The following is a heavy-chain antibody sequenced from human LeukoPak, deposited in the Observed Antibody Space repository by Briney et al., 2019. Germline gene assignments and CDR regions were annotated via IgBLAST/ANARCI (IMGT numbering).Heavy chain of an antibody. V-gene: IGHV4-34*01. CDR2: INHSGST. CDR3: AKEIVGAPTPGAY. Sequence: SETLSLTCAVYGGSFSGYYWSWIRQPPGKGLEWIGEINHSGSTNYNPSLKSRVTISVDTSKNQFSLKLSSVTAADTAVYYCAKEIVGAPTPGAYWGQGILVTVSS. CDR1: GGSFSGYY. D-gene: IGHD1-26*01. J-gene: IGHJ4*02.